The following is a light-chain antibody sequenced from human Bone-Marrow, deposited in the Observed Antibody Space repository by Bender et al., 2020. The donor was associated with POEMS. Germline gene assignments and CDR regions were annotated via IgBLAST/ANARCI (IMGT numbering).Light chain of an antibody. CDR2: SSH. V-gene: IGLV1-44*01. CDR1: SSNIGAHD. J-gene: IGLJ3*02. Sequence: QSVLTQPPSASGTPGQRVTISCSGGSSNIGAHDVNWYQHLPGTAPKLLIYSSHRRPSEVPDRFSGSRSGTSASLAIIGLQSEDEADYYCAVWDDSLNGWVFGGGTKLTVL. CDR3: AVWDDSLNGWV.